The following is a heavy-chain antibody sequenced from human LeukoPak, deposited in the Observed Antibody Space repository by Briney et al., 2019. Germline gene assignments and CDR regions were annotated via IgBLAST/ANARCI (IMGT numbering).Heavy chain of an antibody. D-gene: IGHD1-26*01. Sequence: GASLEISCNGSGSSFMYYWSGWGRPMPGKGLEWMGIIYPCDSDTRYSQSFQGQVTISADKSISTAYLQWSSLKASDTAMYYCARHPIVGATQSWFDPWGQGTLVSVSS. J-gene: IGHJ5*02. CDR1: GSSFMYYW. CDR3: ARHPIVGATQSWFDP. CDR2: IYPCDSDT. V-gene: IGHV5-51*01.